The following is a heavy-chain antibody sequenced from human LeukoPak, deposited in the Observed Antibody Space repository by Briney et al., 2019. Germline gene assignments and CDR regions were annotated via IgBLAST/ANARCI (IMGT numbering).Heavy chain of an antibody. D-gene: IGHD3-10*01. CDR2: IKSKTDGGTT. Sequence: GGSLRLSCAASKFTFSNAWMSWVRQAPGKGLEWVGRIKSKTDGGTTDYAAPVKGRFTISRDDSKNTLYLQMNSLKTEDTAVYYCTAYYYGSGVDYWGQGTLVTVSS. CDR3: TAYYYGSGVDY. V-gene: IGHV3-15*01. J-gene: IGHJ4*02. CDR1: KFTFSNAW.